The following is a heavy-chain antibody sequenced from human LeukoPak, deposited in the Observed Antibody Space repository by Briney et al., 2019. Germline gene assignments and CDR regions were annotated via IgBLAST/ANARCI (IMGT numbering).Heavy chain of an antibody. CDR3: ATKQWLAPPPDS. D-gene: IGHD6-19*01. CDR1: GFTFSKYW. J-gene: IGHJ4*02. Sequence: GGSLRLFCAPSGFTFSKYWMLWLRQAPGKGLESVSRINTDGTVTTYADSVKGRFTVSRDNADNTMFLQMNSVRDEDTAVYYCATKQWLAPPPDSWGQGTPVTVSS. CDR2: INTDGTVT. V-gene: IGHV3-74*01.